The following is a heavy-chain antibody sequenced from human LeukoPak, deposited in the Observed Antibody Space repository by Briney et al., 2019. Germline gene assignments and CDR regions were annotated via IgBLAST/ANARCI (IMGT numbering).Heavy chain of an antibody. V-gene: IGHV1-8*03. CDR2: MNPNSGNT. CDR1: GYTFTSYD. D-gene: IGHD3-3*01. CDR3: ARGRQYYDFWSGYSQNYYYYYMDV. Sequence: ASVKVSCKASGYTFTSYDINWVRQATGQGLEWMGWMNPNSGNTGYAQKFQGRVTITRNTSISTAYMELSSLRSEDTAVYYCARGRQYYDFWSGYSQNYYYYYMDVWGKGTTVTVS. J-gene: IGHJ6*03.